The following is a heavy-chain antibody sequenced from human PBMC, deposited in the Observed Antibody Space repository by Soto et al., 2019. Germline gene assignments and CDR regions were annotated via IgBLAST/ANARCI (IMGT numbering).Heavy chain of an antibody. CDR2: ISGSGGST. Sequence: EVQLLESGGGLVQPGGSLRLSCAASGFTFSSYAMSWVRQAPGKGLEWVSAISGSGGSTYYADSVKGRFTISRDNSKNTLYLQMNSLRAGDTAVYYCAKDPGGITMVRGVFWGQGTLVTVSS. CDR1: GFTFSSYA. D-gene: IGHD3-10*01. CDR3: AKDPGGITMVRGVF. V-gene: IGHV3-23*01. J-gene: IGHJ4*02.